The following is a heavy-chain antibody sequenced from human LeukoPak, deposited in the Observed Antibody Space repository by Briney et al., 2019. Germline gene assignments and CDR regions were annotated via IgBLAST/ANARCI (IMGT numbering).Heavy chain of an antibody. CDR3: GSGSYYYYYMDV. CDR2: IKPNSGDT. D-gene: IGHD2-15*01. V-gene: IGHV1-2*02. Sequence: DSVKVSCKASGYTITGYSFHWVRQAPGQGLEWMGWIKPNSGDTNYAHKFQGRVTMTRDTSISTVYMELSRLRSDDTAVYYCGSGSYYYYYMDVWGKETTVTVSS. J-gene: IGHJ6*03. CDR1: GYTITGYS.